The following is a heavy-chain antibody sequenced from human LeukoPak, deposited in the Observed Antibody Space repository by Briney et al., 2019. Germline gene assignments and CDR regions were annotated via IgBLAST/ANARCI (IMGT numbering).Heavy chain of an antibody. Sequence: PSETLSLTCTVSGGSISSGDYYWSWIRQPPGKGLEWIGYIYYSGSTYYNPSLKSRVTISVDTSKNQFSLKLSSVTAADTAVYYCARVSPRLHITGTKEGYFDYWGQGTLVTVSS. D-gene: IGHD1-7*01. J-gene: IGHJ4*02. CDR3: ARVSPRLHITGTKEGYFDY. CDR2: IYYSGST. CDR1: GGSISSGDYY. V-gene: IGHV4-30-4*01.